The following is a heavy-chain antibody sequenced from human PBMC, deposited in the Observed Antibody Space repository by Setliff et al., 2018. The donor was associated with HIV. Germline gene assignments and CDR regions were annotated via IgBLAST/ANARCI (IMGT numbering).Heavy chain of an antibody. CDR1: GFRVTDTY. J-gene: IGHJ4*02. V-gene: IGHV3-53*01. D-gene: IGHD5-18*01. CDR2: IYKAGKT. Sequence: PGGSLRLSCEASGFRVTDTYMAWVRQAPGKGLEWVTLIYKAGKTYYADFVKGRFTIARDDTKNTVSLQMTNLEPGDTAMYYCAKGGYGGAYYVAGYWGQGTKVTVS. CDR3: AKGGYGGAYYVAGY.